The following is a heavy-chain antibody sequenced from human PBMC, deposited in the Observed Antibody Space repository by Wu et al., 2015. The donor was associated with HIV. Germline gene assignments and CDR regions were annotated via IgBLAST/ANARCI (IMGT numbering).Heavy chain of an antibody. CDR2: ISAYNGNT. D-gene: IGHD3-22*01. V-gene: IGHV1-18*01. Sequence: QVQLVQSGAEVKRPGASVKVSCKASGYTFISYGINWVRQAPGQGLEWMGWISAYNGNTNYAQKLQGRVTMTTDTSTSTAYMELRSLRSDDTAVYYCARVYDSSGYLADPDYWGQGTLVTVSS. CDR1: GYTFISYG. J-gene: IGHJ4*02. CDR3: ARVYDSSGYLADPDY.